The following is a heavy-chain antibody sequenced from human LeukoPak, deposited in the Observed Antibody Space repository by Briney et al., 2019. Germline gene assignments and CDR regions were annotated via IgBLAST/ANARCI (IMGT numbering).Heavy chain of an antibody. Sequence: GGSLRLSCVASGFTFSGYWMHWVRQAPGKGLEWVSRIKGDGSSTSYADSVKGRFTISRDNAKNTLYLRMNSLRAEDTAVYYCAKSDWFDPWGQGTLVTVSS. CDR1: GFTFSGYW. CDR3: AKSDWFDP. J-gene: IGHJ5*02. V-gene: IGHV3-74*01. CDR2: IKGDGSST.